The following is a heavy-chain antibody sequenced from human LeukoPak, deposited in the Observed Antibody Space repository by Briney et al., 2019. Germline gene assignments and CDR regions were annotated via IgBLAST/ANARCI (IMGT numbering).Heavy chain of an antibody. CDR1: GYTFTNYG. V-gene: IGHV1-18*04. CDR2: ISAYNGNA. Sequence: GASVKASCKASGYTFTNYGITWVRQAPGQGLEWMGWISAYNGNANYAQEFQGRVTMTTDTSTSTAYMELRSLRSDDTAVYYCAREKPWGYGSGSDGMDVWGKGTTVTVSS. D-gene: IGHD3-10*01. CDR3: AREKPWGYGSGSDGMDV. J-gene: IGHJ6*04.